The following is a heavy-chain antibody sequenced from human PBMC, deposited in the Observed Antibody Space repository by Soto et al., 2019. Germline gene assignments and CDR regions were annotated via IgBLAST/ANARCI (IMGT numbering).Heavy chain of an antibody. J-gene: IGHJ6*02. V-gene: IGHV1-69*13. CDR3: ASKRVGGYSYGTGDYYYYYGMDV. CDR1: GGTFSSYA. Sequence: ASVKVSCKDSGGTFSSYAISWVRQAPGQGLEWMGGIIPIFGTANYAQKFQGRVTITADESTSTAYMELSSLRSEDTAVYYCASKRVGGYSYGTGDYYYYYGMDVWGQGTTVTVSS. CDR2: IIPIFGTA. D-gene: IGHD5-18*01.